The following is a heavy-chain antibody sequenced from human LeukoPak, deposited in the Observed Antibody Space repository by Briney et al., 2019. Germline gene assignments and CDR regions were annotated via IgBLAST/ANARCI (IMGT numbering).Heavy chain of an antibody. Sequence: PSETLSLTCTVSGDSITRNYWSWIRQPAGKGLEWIGRIYNSGNTNYSPSLESRVTMSTDMSKNQFSLKLTSVTAADTAVYYCERGSFDSSGYYVFDYWGQGTLVSVSS. D-gene: IGHD3-22*01. CDR1: GDSITRNY. CDR2: IYNSGNT. J-gene: IGHJ4*02. CDR3: ERGSFDSSGYYVFDY. V-gene: IGHV4-4*07.